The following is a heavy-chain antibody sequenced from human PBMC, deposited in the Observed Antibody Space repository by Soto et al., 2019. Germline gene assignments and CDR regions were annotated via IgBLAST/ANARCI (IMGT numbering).Heavy chain of an antibody. CDR1: GYTLSNYG. V-gene: IGHV1-18*01. CDR3: VRDHNGLSADYHYYHMDV. Sequence: AQLLHSGAEMKKPGASVKVPCKASGYTLSNYGISRVRQTPGQGLERMGWSSTYNGNTKYAKKFQGRVNMTTDTATSRGYMELRSLSADNTFFYYCVRDHNGLSADYHYYHMDVWGKGTTVTVS. CDR2: SSTYNGNT. D-gene: IGHD1-1*01. J-gene: IGHJ6*03.